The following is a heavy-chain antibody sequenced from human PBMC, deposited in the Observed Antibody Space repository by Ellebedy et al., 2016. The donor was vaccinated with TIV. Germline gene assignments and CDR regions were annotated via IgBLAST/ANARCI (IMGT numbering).Heavy chain of an antibody. J-gene: IGHJ4*02. D-gene: IGHD3-9*01. CDR2: FYSGGSI. V-gene: IGHV3-66*01. Sequence: PGGSLRLSCAASGFTVDSNYMSWVRQAPGKGLEWVSAFYSGGSIYYADFVKGRFTISRDNSKNMLYLQMNSLRGDDTAVYYCARGIFGRGRSGFLDYWGQGTLVTVSS. CDR3: ARGIFGRGRSGFLDY. CDR1: GFTVDSNY.